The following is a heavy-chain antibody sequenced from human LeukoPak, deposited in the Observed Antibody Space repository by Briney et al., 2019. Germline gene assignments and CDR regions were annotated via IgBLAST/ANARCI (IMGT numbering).Heavy chain of an antibody. CDR3: ARGRASDCSNSSCRRGFDY. CDR1: GGSISSYY. J-gene: IGHJ4*02. D-gene: IGHD2-2*01. CDR2: IYSSGST. V-gene: IGHV4-4*07. Sequence: ASETLSLTCTISGGSISSYYWSWIRQPAGKGLEWIGRIYSSGSTNYNPSLKSRVTMSVDTSKNQFSLKLSSVTAADTAVYYCARGRASDCSNSSCRRGFDYWGQGTLVTVSS.